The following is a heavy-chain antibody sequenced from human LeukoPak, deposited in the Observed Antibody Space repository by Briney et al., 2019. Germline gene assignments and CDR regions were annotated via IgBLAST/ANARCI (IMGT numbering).Heavy chain of an antibody. CDR3: RFDD. CDR1: GYTFTRFA. D-gene: IGHD1-1*01. J-gene: IGHJ4*02. V-gene: IGHV1-18*01. Sequence: GASVKVSCKVSGYTFTRFAFSWVRQAPGHGLEWMGRINAYNGKTEYSEKLQGRLTMTTETSSSTLYLELRSLGSDDTAVYFKRFDDWGQGTLVTVSS. CDR2: INAYNGKT.